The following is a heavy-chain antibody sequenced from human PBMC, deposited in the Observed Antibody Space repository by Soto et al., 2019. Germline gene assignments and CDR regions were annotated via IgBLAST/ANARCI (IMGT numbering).Heavy chain of an antibody. V-gene: IGHV3-30-3*01. D-gene: IGHD3-3*01. CDR3: AVTYYDFWSGYYRDRAPLWYYYYYGMDV. CDR2: ISYDGSNK. J-gene: IGHJ6*02. CDR1: GCTFSSYA. Sequence: QVQLVESGGGVVQPGRSLRLSCAASGCTFSSYAMHWVRQAPGKGLEWVAVISYDGSNKYYADSVKGRFTISRDNSKNSLYLQMNSLRAEDTAGYYCAVTYYDFWSGYYRDRAPLWYYYYYGMDVWGQGTTVTVSS.